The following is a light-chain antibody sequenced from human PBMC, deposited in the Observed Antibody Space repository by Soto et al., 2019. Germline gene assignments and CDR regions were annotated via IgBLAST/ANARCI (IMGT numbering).Light chain of an antibody. CDR2: DNT. V-gene: IGLV1-40*01. CDR3: QSYDTSLSASV. CDR1: RSNIGAGYA. Sequence: QAVVTQPPSVSGAPGQRVTISCTGSRSNIGAGYAVRWYQQLPGTAPKLLIYDNTNRPSGVPDRFSASESGTSASLAITGLQSEDEADYYCQSYDTSLSASVFGGGTQLTVL. J-gene: IGLJ2*01.